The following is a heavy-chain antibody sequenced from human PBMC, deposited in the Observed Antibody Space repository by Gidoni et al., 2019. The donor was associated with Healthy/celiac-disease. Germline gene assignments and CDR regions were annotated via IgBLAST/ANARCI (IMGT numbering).Heavy chain of an antibody. Sequence: EVQLVESGGGLVQPGRSLRLSCAASGFTFDAYAMHWSRQAPGKGLEWVSGISWNSGSIGYADSVKGRFTISRDNAKNSLYLQMNSLRAEDTALYDCAKARSGYYPRGDYFDYWGXG. D-gene: IGHD3-22*01. V-gene: IGHV3-9*01. CDR2: ISWNSGSI. CDR1: GFTFDAYA. CDR3: AKARSGYYPRGDYFDY. J-gene: IGHJ4*01.